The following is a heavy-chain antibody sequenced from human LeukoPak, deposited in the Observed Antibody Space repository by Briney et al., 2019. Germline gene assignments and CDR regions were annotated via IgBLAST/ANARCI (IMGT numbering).Heavy chain of an antibody. CDR1: GFTVSNNY. CDR2: IYSGGST. CDR3: ARDRSSGWYLIEYYFDY. D-gene: IGHD6-19*01. J-gene: IGHJ4*02. Sequence: GGSLRLSCAASGFTVSNNYMSWVRRAPGKGLEWVSVIYSGGSTYYADSVKGRFTISRDNSKNTLYLQMNSLRAEDTAVYYCARDRSSGWYLIEYYFDYWGQGTLVTVSS. V-gene: IGHV3-53*05.